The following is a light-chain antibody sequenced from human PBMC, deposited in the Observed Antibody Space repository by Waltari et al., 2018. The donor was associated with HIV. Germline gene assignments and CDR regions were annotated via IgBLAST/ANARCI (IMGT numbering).Light chain of an antibody. CDR1: SSNIGAGYA. CDR2: GNS. V-gene: IGLV1-40*01. CDR3: QSYDSSLSGSGV. J-gene: IGLJ3*02. Sequence: QSVLTQPPSVSGAPGQRVTIASTGRSSNIGAGYAVHWYQQLPGTAPKLLIYGNSNRPSGVPDRFSGSKSGTSASLAITGLQAEDEADYYCQSYDSSLSGSGVFGGGTKLTVL.